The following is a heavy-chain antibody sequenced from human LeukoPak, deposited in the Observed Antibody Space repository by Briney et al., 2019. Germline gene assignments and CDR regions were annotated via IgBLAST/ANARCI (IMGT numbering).Heavy chain of an antibody. V-gene: IGHV3-53*01. J-gene: IGHJ4*02. CDR3: ARDYGSGSIDY. CDR2: IYSGGGT. Sequence: RGSLRLSCAASGFTASSYYMSWVRQAPGKGLEWVSIIYSGGGTYYADSVKGRFTISRDNSKNTVYLQMNSLRAEDTAVYYCARDYGSGSIDYWGQGTLVTVSS. D-gene: IGHD3-10*01. CDR1: GFTASSYY.